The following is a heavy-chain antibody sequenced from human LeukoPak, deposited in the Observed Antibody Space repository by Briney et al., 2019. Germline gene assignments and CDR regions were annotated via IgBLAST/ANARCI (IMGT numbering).Heavy chain of an antibody. D-gene: IGHD6-13*01. Sequence: GGSLRLSCAASGFTFSTYSMNWVRQAPGQGLEWVSYISTTSDTIYYADSVKGRFTTSRDNAKNSLYLQMNSLRAEDTAVYYCARAGYPKGFEYWGQGTLVTVSS. J-gene: IGHJ4*02. CDR1: GFTFSTYS. V-gene: IGHV3-48*04. CDR2: ISTTSDTI. CDR3: ARAGYPKGFEY.